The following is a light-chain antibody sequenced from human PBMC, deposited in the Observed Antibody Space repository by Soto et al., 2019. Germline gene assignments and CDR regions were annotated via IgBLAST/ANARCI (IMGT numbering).Light chain of an antibody. CDR3: SSYTSSSTPVV. CDR2: EVG. Sequence: QSVLTQPASVSGSPGQSITISCTGTSSDVGGYNYVSWYQQHPGKAPKLMIYEVGNRPSGVSNRFSGSKSGNTASPTISGLQAEDEADYYCSSYTSSSTPVVFGGGTKVTVL. J-gene: IGLJ2*01. CDR1: SSDVGGYNY. V-gene: IGLV2-14*01.